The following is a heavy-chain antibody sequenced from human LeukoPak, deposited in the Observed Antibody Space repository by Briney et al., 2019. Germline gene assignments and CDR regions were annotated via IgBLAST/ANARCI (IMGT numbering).Heavy chain of an antibody. CDR3: ARADTVMARDYFDY. CDR1: GFTFSSYA. J-gene: IGHJ4*02. CDR2: ISYDGSNK. V-gene: IGHV3-30-3*01. Sequence: GGSLRLSCAASGFTFSSYAMHWVRQAPGKGLEWVAVISYDGSNKYPADSVKGRFTISRDNSKNTLYLQMNSLRAEDTAVYYCARADTVMARDYFDYWGQGTLVTVSS. D-gene: IGHD5-18*01.